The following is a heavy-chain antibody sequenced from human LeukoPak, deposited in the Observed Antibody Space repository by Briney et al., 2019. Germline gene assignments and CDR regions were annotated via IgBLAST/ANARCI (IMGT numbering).Heavy chain of an antibody. CDR1: GFTFSTYW. Sequence: GGSLRLSCAASGFTFSTYWMHWVRQAPGKGLVWVSRINSDGSGTTYADSVKGRFTISRDNAKNTLYLLMNSLRAEDTAVYYCARDGTMIRGVIDYWGQGTLVTVSS. V-gene: IGHV3-74*01. CDR3: ARDGTMIRGVIDY. D-gene: IGHD3-10*01. J-gene: IGHJ4*02. CDR2: INSDGSGT.